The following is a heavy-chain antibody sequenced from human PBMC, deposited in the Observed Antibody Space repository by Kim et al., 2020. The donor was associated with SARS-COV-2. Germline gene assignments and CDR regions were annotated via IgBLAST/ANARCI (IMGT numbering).Heavy chain of an antibody. CDR3: ARGSPYGYNYGY. V-gene: IGHV4-34*01. CDR2: INHSGST. J-gene: IGHJ4*02. D-gene: IGHD5-12*01. CDR1: GGSFSGYY. Sequence: SETLSLICAVYGGSFSGYYWSWIRQPPGKGLEWIGEINHSGSTNYNPSLKSRVTISVDTSKNQFSLKLSSVTAADTAVYYCARGSPYGYNYGYWGQGTLVTVSS.